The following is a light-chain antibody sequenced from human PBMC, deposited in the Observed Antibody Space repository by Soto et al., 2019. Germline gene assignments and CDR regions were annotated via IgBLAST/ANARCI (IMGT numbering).Light chain of an antibody. CDR3: QQYGSSLFT. J-gene: IGKJ3*01. V-gene: IGKV3-20*01. Sequence: EIVLTQSPGTLSLSPGERATLSCRASQSVSSSYLAWYQQKPGQAPRLRIYGASSRATGIPDRFSGSGSGTDFSLPISRLEPEDFAVYYCQQYGSSLFTFGPGTKVDIK. CDR2: GAS. CDR1: QSVSSSY.